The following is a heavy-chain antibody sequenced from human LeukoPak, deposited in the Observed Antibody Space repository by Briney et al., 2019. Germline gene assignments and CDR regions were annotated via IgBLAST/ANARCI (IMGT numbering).Heavy chain of an antibody. CDR1: GGTFSSYT. J-gene: IGHJ5*02. Sequence: SVKVSCKASGGTFSSYTISWVRQAPGQGLECMGRIIPILGIANYAQKFQGRVTITADKSTSTAYMELSSLRSEDTAVYYCARDFFDCSSTSCLYKYNWFDLWGQGTLVTVSS. CDR3: ARDFFDCSSTSCLYKYNWFDL. D-gene: IGHD2-2*01. V-gene: IGHV1-69*04. CDR2: IIPILGIA.